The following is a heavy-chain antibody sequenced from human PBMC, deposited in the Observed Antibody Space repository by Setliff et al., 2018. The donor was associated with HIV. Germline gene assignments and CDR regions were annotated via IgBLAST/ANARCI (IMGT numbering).Heavy chain of an antibody. CDR3: ARDRIEVLADSPHDVFDI. CDR2: VHNSAGS. V-gene: IGHV4-4*07. CDR1: GDSVSGYY. D-gene: IGHD3-22*01. Sequence: SETLSLTCAVSGDSVSGYYWSWIRQPAGRGLEWIGRVHNSAGSNYNPSLKSRVTMSVDTAKNQLSLKLTAVSAADTAVYYCARDRIEVLADSPHDVFDIWGRGIMVTVAS. J-gene: IGHJ3*02.